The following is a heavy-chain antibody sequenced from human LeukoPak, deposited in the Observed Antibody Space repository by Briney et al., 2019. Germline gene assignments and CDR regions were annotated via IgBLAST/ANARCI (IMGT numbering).Heavy chain of an antibody. CDR1: GYSISSGYY. V-gene: IGHV4-38-2*01. D-gene: IGHD2-2*01. J-gene: IGHJ4*02. Sequence: SETLSLTCAVSGYSISSGYYWGWIRQPPGKGLEWIGSIYHSGSTYYNPSLKSRVTISVDTSKNQFSLKLSSVTAADTAVYYCARPGVPAAIFHWGQGTLVTVSS. CDR3: ARPGVPAAIFH. CDR2: IYHSGST.